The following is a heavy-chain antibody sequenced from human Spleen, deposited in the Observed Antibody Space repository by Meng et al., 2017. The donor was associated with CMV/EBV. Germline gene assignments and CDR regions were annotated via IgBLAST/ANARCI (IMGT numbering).Heavy chain of an antibody. J-gene: IGHJ4*02. D-gene: IGHD6-13*01. CDR3: ASGQQQPKGFDY. CDR2: INPSGGST. V-gene: IGHV1-46*01. CDR1: GYTFTSYD. Sequence: ASVKVSCKASGYTFTSYDINWVRQAPGQGLEWMGIINPSGGSTRNAQKFQGRVTMTRDTSTSTVYMELSSLRSEDTAVYYCASGQQQPKGFDYWGQGTLVTVSS.